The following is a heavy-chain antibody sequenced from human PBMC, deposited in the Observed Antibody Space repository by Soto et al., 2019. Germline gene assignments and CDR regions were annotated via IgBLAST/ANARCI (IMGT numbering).Heavy chain of an antibody. CDR3: ATRDYGDYVHTPYYYYYGMDV. CDR1: GGSVSSGSYY. V-gene: IGHV4-61*01. D-gene: IGHD4-17*01. J-gene: IGHJ6*02. CDR2: IYYSGST. Sequence: QVQLQESGPGLVKPSETLSLTCTVSGGSVSSGSYYWSWIRQPPGKGLEWIGYIYYSGSTNYNPSLKSRVTISVDTSKNQFSLKLSSVTAADTAVYYCATRDYGDYVHTPYYYYYGMDVWGQGTTVTVSS.